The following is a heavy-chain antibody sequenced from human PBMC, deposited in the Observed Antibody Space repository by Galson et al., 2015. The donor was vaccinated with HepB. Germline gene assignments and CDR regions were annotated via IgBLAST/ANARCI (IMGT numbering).Heavy chain of an antibody. CDR2: ISGSGGST. CDR3: ARTLSSSGWYYPFDY. Sequence: SLRLSCAASGFTFSSYAMSWVRQAPGKGLEWVSAISGSGGSTYYADSVKGRFTISRDNSKNTLYLQMNSLRAEDTAVYYCARTLSSSGWYYPFDYWGQGTLVTVSS. V-gene: IGHV3-23*01. J-gene: IGHJ4*02. CDR1: GFTFSSYA. D-gene: IGHD6-19*01.